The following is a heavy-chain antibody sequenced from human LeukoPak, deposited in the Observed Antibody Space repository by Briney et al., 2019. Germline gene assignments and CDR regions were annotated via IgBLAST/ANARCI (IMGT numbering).Heavy chain of an antibody. D-gene: IGHD3-3*01. Sequence: RPGGSLRLSCAASGFTFSSYAMSWVRQAPGKGLEWVSAISGSGGSTYYADSVKGRFTISRDNSKNTLYLQMNSLRAEDTAVYYCAKGGPGTFITIFGVPIPWAKEENYYYYMDVWGKGTTVTVSS. CDR2: ISGSGGST. J-gene: IGHJ6*03. CDR1: GFTFSSYA. CDR3: AKGGPGTFITIFGVPIPWAKEENYYYYMDV. V-gene: IGHV3-23*01.